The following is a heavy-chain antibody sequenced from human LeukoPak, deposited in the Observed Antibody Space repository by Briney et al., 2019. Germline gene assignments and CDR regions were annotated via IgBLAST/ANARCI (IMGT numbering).Heavy chain of an antibody. CDR2: VHYSGST. CDR1: GGSISTYY. D-gene: IGHD6-13*01. J-gene: IGHJ5*02. CDR3: ARRRTAAAHFDP. Sequence: PSETLSLTCTVSGGSISTYYWSWIRQPPGKGLEWIGYVHYSGSTNYNPSLKSRLTVSLDTSKNQFSLKLSSVTAADTAVYYCARRRTAAAHFDPCGQGALGTVSS. V-gene: IGHV4-59*08.